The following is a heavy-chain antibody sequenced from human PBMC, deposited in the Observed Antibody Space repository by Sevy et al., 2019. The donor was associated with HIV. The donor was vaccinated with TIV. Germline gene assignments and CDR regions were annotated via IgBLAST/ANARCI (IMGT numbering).Heavy chain of an antibody. J-gene: IGHJ4*02. CDR2: INPNSGGT. V-gene: IGHV1-2*02. Sequence: ASVKVSCKASGYTITGYYMHWVRQAPGQGLEWMGWINPNSGGTNYAQKFQGRVTMTRDTSISTAYMELSRLRSDDTAVYYCARGRHDYSNYLYYFDYWGQGTLVTVSS. CDR1: GYTITGYY. CDR3: ARGRHDYSNYLYYFDY. D-gene: IGHD4-4*01.